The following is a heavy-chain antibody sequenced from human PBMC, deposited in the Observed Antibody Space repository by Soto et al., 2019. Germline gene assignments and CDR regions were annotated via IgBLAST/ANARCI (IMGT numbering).Heavy chain of an antibody. CDR1: GFTFSSYA. CDR2: ISYDGSNK. J-gene: IGHJ5*01. V-gene: IGHV3-30-3*01. CDR3: ARYGGSSGWFDY. Sequence: QVQLVESGGGVVQPGRSLSLSCAASGFTFSSYAMHWVRQAPGKGLEWVAVISYDGSNKYYADSVKGRFTISRDNSKNTLYLQMNSLRAEDTAVYYCARYGGSSGWFDYWGQGTLVTVSS. D-gene: IGHD6-19*01.